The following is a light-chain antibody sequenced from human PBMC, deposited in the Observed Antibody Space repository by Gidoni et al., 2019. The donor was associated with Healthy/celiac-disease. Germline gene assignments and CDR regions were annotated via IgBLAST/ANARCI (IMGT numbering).Light chain of an antibody. Sequence: QSALTQPASDPVSPGQSITISCTGTSSDVGGYNYVSWYQQHPGKAPKLMIYEVSNRPSGVSNRFSDSKSGNTASLTISGLQAEDEADYYCSSYTSSSTYVFGTGTKVTVL. J-gene: IGLJ1*01. CDR1: SSDVGGYNY. V-gene: IGLV2-14*01. CDR3: SSYTSSSTYV. CDR2: EVS.